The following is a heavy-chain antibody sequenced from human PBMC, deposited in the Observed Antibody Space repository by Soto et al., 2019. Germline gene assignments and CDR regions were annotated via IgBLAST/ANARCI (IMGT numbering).Heavy chain of an antibody. CDR2: INHSGST. Sequence: QVQLQQWGAGLLKPSETLSLTCAVYGGSFSGYYWSWIRQPPGKGLEWIGEINHSGSTNYNPSLKSRVTISVDTSKNQFSLKLSSVTAADTAVYYCARRRAPAVYCSGGSCYTPFDYWGQGTLVTVSS. CDR3: ARRRAPAVYCSGGSCYTPFDY. J-gene: IGHJ4*02. D-gene: IGHD2-15*01. CDR1: GGSFSGYY. V-gene: IGHV4-34*01.